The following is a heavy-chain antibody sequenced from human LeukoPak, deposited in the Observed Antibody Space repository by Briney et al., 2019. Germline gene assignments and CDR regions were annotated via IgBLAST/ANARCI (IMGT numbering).Heavy chain of an antibody. D-gene: IGHD5-18*01. CDR3: ARDKQPGDY. V-gene: IGHV4-59*01. Sequence: SETLPLTCTVSGDSISPYYWGWIRPPPAKGLEGMGYIYYSGDTTYNPSLKSQVTISVDTSKNQFSLKLRSVTAADTAVYYCARDKQPGDYWGQGAMVTVSS. CDR1: GDSISPYY. J-gene: IGHJ4*02. CDR2: IYYSGDT.